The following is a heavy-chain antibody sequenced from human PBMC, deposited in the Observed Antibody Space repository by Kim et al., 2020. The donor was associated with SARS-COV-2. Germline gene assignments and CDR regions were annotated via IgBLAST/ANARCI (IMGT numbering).Heavy chain of an antibody. CDR2: ISSSSGYT. CDR1: GFTLSDYH. J-gene: IGHJ6*02. D-gene: IGHD3-16*01. CDR3: ARFTTRRGLCFYAVDG. Sequence: GGSLRLSCVASGFTLSDYHMTWIRQGPGKGPESAAYISSSSGYTIYSDSVKDRFTISRDSAKNSLYLEMNDLRAEDTGIYYCARFTTRRGLCFYAVDGWGRGAAVTVSS. V-gene: IGHV3-11*06.